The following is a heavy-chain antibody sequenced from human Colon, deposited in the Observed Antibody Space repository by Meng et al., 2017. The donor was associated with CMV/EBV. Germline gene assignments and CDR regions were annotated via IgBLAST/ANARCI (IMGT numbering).Heavy chain of an antibody. D-gene: IGHD6-25*01. CDR1: GYAFVDYY. V-gene: IGHV1-2*02. CDR2: MNSNEGHT. J-gene: IGHJ4*02. CDR3: ARGSQSQRLLDY. Sequence: ASVKVSCKTSGYAFVDYYIHWVRQAPAQRLEWMGWMNSNEGHTVYTPHLRGRVSMARDTSSNTAYMELTSLKSDDTAVYFCARGSQSQRLLDYWGQGTLVTVSS.